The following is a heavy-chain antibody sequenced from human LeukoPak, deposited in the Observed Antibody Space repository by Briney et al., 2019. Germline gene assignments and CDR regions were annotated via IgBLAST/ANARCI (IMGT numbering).Heavy chain of an antibody. CDR1: GGTFSSYA. Sequence: SVNVSCKASGGTFSSYAISWVRQAPGQGLEWMGRIIPILGIANYAQRFQGRVTITADKSTSTAYMELSSLRSEDTAVYYCAREFGTTGTTQRKTYYYYYGMDVWGQGTTVTVSS. CDR2: IIPILGIA. D-gene: IGHD1-1*01. J-gene: IGHJ6*02. CDR3: AREFGTTGTTQRKTYYYYYGMDV. V-gene: IGHV1-69*04.